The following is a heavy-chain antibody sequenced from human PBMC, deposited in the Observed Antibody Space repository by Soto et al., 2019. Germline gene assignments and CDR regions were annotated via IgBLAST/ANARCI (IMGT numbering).Heavy chain of an antibody. CDR1: GYSFTSYW. V-gene: IGHV5-51*01. J-gene: IGHJ6*02. CDR3: AGVLYSSSSQRGYYYGMDF. Sequence: PGESLNISCKGSGYSFTSYWIGWVRQMPGKGLVWMGVIYPGDSDTRYSPSLQGQVTISADKSISRAYLQWSSLKASDTAMYYCAGVLYSSSSQRGYYYGMDFWGQGTTVTVS. CDR2: IYPGDSDT. D-gene: IGHD6-6*01.